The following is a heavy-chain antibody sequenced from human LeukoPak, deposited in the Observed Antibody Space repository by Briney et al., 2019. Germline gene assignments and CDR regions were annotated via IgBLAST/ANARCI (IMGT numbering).Heavy chain of an antibody. CDR3: ARCLISGYSYSFRFDP. V-gene: IGHV4-39*07. CDR2: IYYSGST. Sequence: SETLSLTCTVSGGSISSSSYYWGWIRQPPGKGLEWIGSIYYSGSTYYNPSLKSRVTISVDTSKNQFSLKLSSVTAADTAVYYCARCLISGYSYSFRFDPWGQGTLVTVSS. CDR1: GGSISSSSYY. J-gene: IGHJ5*02. D-gene: IGHD5-18*01.